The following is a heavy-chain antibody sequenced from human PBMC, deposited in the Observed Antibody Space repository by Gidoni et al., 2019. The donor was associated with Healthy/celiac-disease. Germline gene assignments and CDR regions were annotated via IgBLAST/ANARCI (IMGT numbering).Heavy chain of an antibody. D-gene: IGHD3-10*01. CDR1: GFTFSSYA. V-gene: IGHV3-23*01. CDR2: ISGSGGST. CDR3: AKDGAAWFGELFVCYFDY. Sequence: EVQLLESGGGLVQPGGSLRLSCAASGFTFSSYAMSWVRQAPGKGLEWVSAISGSGGSTYYADSVKGRFTISRDNSKNTLYLQMNSLRAEDTAVYYCAKDGAAWFGELFVCYFDYWGQGTLVTVSS. J-gene: IGHJ4*02.